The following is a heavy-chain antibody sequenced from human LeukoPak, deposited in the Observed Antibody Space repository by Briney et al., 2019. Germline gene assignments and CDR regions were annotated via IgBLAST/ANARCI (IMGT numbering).Heavy chain of an antibody. CDR2: MNPNSGNT. D-gene: IGHD3-10*01. CDR1: GYTFTSYD. CDR3: AVITHPTDDAFDI. Sequence: ASVKVSCKASGYTFTSYDINWVRQATGQGLEWMGWMNPNSGNTGYAQKFQGRVTMTRNTSISTAYMELSSLRSEDTAVYYCAVITHPTDDAFDIWGQGTMVTVSS. J-gene: IGHJ3*02. V-gene: IGHV1-8*01.